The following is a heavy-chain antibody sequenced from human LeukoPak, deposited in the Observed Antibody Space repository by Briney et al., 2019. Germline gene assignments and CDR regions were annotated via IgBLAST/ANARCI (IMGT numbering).Heavy chain of an antibody. J-gene: IGHJ4*02. CDR2: INHSGST. D-gene: IGHD4-11*01. CDR1: GGSFSGYY. Sequence: SETLSLTCAIYGGSFSGYYWSWIRQPPGKGLEWIGEINHSGSTNYNPSLKSRVTISVDTSKNQFSLKLSSVTAADTAVYYCARTTVTTPGFDYWGQGTLVTVSS. V-gene: IGHV4-34*09. CDR3: ARTTVTTPGFDY.